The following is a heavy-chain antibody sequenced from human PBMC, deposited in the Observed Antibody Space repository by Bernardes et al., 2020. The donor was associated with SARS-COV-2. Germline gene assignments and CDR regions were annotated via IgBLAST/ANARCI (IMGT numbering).Heavy chain of an antibody. CDR1: GFTFSSYW. V-gene: IGHV3-7*01. J-gene: IGHJ6*02. D-gene: IGHD3-3*01. Sequence: GGSLRLSCAASGFTFSSYWMSWVRQAPGKGLEWVANIKQDGSEKYYVDSVKGRFTISRDNAKNSLYLQMNSLRAEDTAVYYCARDTLTIFGVVEGMDVWGQGTTVTVSS. CDR3: ARDTLTIFGVVEGMDV. CDR2: IKQDGSEK.